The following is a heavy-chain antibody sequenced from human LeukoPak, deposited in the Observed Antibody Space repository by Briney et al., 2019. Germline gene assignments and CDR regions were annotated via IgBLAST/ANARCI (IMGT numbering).Heavy chain of an antibody. D-gene: IGHD5-12*01. V-gene: IGHV3-30*03. Sequence: GGSLRLSCSASGFISSTSAMNWVRQAPGKGLEWVALISNDGNSKDYADSVKGRFTLSGDNSKTTVYLQMNSLRAEDTAVYYCARDRSGFYSIDQWGQGTLVTVSP. CDR2: ISNDGNSK. CDR3: ARDRSGFYSIDQ. J-gene: IGHJ4*02. CDR1: GFISSTSA.